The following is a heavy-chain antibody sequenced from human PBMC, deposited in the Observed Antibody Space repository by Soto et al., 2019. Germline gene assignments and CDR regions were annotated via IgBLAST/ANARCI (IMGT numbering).Heavy chain of an antibody. V-gene: IGHV4-31*03. D-gene: IGHD3-10*01. J-gene: IGHJ6*02. CDR1: GGSISRGGYY. Sequence: QVQLQESGPGLVKPSQTLSLTCTVSGGSISRGGYYWSWIRQHPGKGLEWIGYIYYSGSTYYNPALQSRVTISVDTSKNQFSLKLSSVTAADTAVYYCARAYGSGYIEVWGQGTTVTVSS. CDR2: IYYSGST. CDR3: ARAYGSGYIEV.